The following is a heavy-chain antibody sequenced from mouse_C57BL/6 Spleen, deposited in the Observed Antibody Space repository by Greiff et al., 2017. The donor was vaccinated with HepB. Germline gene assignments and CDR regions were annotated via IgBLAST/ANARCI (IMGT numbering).Heavy chain of an antibody. CDR3: ATYDYDEGFDY. V-gene: IGHV1-26*01. CDR2: INPNNGGT. CDR1: GYTFTDYY. J-gene: IGHJ2*01. Sequence: EVQLQQSGPELVKPGASVKISCKASGYTFTDYYMNWVKQSHGKSLEWIGDINPNNGGTSYNQKFKGKATLTVDKSSSTAYMELRSLTSEDSAVYYCATYDYDEGFDYWGQSTTLTVSS. D-gene: IGHD2-4*01.